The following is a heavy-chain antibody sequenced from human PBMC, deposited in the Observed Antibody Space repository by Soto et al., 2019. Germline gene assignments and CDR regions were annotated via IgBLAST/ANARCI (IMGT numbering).Heavy chain of an antibody. CDR2: ITYSGST. Sequence: SETLSLTCIVSGGSLSSGDYYWSWLRQHTGKGLEWIGYITYSGSTYYNPSLKSRVTISIDTSNNQFSLKLNSVTAADTAVYYCAREDWADKARFDLWGQGTLVTVSS. CDR3: AREDWADKARFDL. CDR1: GGSLSSGDYY. D-gene: IGHD2-21*01. V-gene: IGHV4-31*03. J-gene: IGHJ5*02.